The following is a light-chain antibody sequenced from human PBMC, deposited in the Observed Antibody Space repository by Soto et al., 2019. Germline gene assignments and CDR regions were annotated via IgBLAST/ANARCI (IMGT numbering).Light chain of an antibody. CDR1: QSVSNF. CDR3: QQRSTGPWT. Sequence: EIVLTQSPATLSLSPGERATLSCRASQSVSNFLAWYQQKPGQAPRLLISDASNRATGIPGRFSGSGSGTDVSLTISSREPEDDAVYYCQQRSTGPWTFGQGTKVEIK. V-gene: IGKV3-11*01. J-gene: IGKJ1*01. CDR2: DAS.